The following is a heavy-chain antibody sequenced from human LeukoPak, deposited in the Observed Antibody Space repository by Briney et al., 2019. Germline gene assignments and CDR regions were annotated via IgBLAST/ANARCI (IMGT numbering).Heavy chain of an antibody. V-gene: IGHV4-38-2*01. CDR3: ARRGGSYGIDY. CDR1: GYSISSGYY. J-gene: IGHJ4*02. D-gene: IGHD1-26*01. Sequence: SETLSLTCAVSGYSISSGYYWGWIRPPPGKGLEWTGIIYHSGSTYYNPSLKSRVTISVDTAKNQFSLKLSSVTAADTAVYYCARRGGSYGIDYWGQGTLVTVSS. CDR2: IYHSGST.